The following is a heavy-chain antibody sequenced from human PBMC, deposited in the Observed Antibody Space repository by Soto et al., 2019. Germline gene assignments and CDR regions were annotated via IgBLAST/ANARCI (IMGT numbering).Heavy chain of an antibody. J-gene: IGHJ6*02. Sequence: GGSLRLSCAASGFTFSNYTMNWVRQAPGKGLEWVSAISSSSLYIYYADSVEGRFTISRDNAKKSLYLQMNSLGAEDTAVYYCARANYDFWSGSSNYFGMDVWGHGTAVTVSS. CDR1: GFTFSNYT. D-gene: IGHD3-3*01. CDR2: ISSSSLYI. V-gene: IGHV3-21*01. CDR3: ARANYDFWSGSSNYFGMDV.